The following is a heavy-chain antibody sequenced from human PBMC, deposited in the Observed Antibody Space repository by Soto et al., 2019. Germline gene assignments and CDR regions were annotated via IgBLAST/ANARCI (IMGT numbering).Heavy chain of an antibody. CDR3: ARATPYYYYGMDV. V-gene: IGHV4-31*03. CDR2: IYYSGST. Sequence: QVQLQESGPGLVKPSQTLSLTCTVSGGSISSGGDYWSWICQHPGKGLEWIGYIYYSGSTYYNPSLKSRVTLSVDTSKNPFSLKLSSVTAADTAVYYCARATPYYYYGMDVWGQGTTVTVSS. CDR1: GGSISSGGDY. J-gene: IGHJ6*02. D-gene: IGHD2-15*01.